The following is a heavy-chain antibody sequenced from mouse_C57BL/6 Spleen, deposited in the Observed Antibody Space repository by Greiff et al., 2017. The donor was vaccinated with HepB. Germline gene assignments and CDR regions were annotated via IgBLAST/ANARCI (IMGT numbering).Heavy chain of an antibody. D-gene: IGHD1-1*01. CDR1: GYTFTSYW. V-gene: IGHV1-52*01. Sequence: QVQLQQPGAELVRPGSSVKLSCKASGYTFTSYWMHWVKQRPIPGLEWIGNIDPSDSETHYNQKFKDKATLTVDKSSSTAYMQLSSLTSEASAVYYCARSYYGSSYGYWGQGTTLTVSS. J-gene: IGHJ2*01. CDR3: ARSYYGSSYGY. CDR2: IDPSDSET.